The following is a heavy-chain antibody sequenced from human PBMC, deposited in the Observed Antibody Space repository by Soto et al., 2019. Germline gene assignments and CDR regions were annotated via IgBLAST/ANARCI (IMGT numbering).Heavy chain of an antibody. CDR2: INPSGGST. CDR1: GYTFTSYY. CDR3: ARDRIAVAGSDAYSPRYWFDP. J-gene: IGHJ5*02. V-gene: IGHV1-46*01. Sequence: GASVKVSCKASGYTFTSYYMHWVRQAPGQGLEWMGIINPSGGSTSYAQKFQGRVTMTRDTSTSTVYMELSSLRSEDTAVYYCARDRIAVAGSDAYSPRYWFDPWGQGTLVTVSS. D-gene: IGHD6-19*01.